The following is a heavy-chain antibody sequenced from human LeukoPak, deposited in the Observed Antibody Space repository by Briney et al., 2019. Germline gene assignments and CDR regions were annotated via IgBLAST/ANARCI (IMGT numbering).Heavy chain of an antibody. D-gene: IGHD3-22*01. V-gene: IGHV4-34*01. Sequence: SETLSLTCAVYGGSFSGYYWSWIRQPPGKGLEWIGEINHSGSTNYNPSLKSRVTISVDTSKNQFSLKLSSVTAADTAVYYCASSSGYYPRPFDYWGQGTLVTVSS. CDR2: INHSGST. CDR3: ASSSGYYPRPFDY. J-gene: IGHJ4*02. CDR1: GGSFSGYY.